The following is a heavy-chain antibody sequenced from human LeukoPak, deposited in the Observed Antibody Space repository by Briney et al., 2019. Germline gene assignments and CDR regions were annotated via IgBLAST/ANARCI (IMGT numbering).Heavy chain of an antibody. CDR2: ISYDGSNK. Sequence: GGSLRLSCAASGFTFSSYAMHWVCQAPGKGLEWVAVISYDGSNKYYADSVKGRFTISRDNSKNTLYLQMNSLRAEDTAVYYCARGGGYCSSTSCYPNWFDPWGQGTLVTVSS. V-gene: IGHV3-30*04. J-gene: IGHJ5*02. CDR1: GFTFSSYA. CDR3: ARGGGYCSSTSCYPNWFDP. D-gene: IGHD2-2*01.